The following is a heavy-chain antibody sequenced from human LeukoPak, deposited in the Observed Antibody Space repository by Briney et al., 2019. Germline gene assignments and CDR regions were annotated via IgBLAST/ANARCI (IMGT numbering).Heavy chain of an antibody. J-gene: IGHJ6*02. D-gene: IGHD6-13*01. CDR1: GYTFTGYY. V-gene: IGHV1-2*02. CDR3: AISIAAAGQAYYYYGMDV. Sequence: ASVKVSCKASGYTFTGYYMHLVRQAPGQGLDWMGWINPNSGGTNYAQKFQGRVTMTRDTSISTAYMELSRLRSDDTAVYYCAISIAAAGQAYYYYGMDVWGQGTTVTVSS. CDR2: INPNSGGT.